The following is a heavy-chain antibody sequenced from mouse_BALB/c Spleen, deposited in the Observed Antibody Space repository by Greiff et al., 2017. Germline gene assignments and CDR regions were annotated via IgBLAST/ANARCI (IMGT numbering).Heavy chain of an antibody. CDR2: IRKKANGYTT. CDR1: GFTFTDYY. J-gene: IGHJ4*01. Sequence: EVQVVESGGGLVQPGGSLRLSCATSGFTFTDYYMSWVRQPPGKALEWLGFIRKKANGYTTEYSASVKGRFTISRDNSQSILYLQMNTLRAEDSATYYCARDGSYAMDDWGQGTSVTVSS. V-gene: IGHV7-3*02. CDR3: ARDGSYAMDD.